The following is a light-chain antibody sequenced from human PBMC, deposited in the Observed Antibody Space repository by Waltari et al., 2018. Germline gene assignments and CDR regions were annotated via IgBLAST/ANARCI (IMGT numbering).Light chain of an antibody. V-gene: IGLV2-23*03. CDR1: NSTVGSYHI. CDR3: CSNVGSSVF. CDR2: EGN. Sequence: QSALPQPDSVSGSPGQSITISCTGFNSTVGSYHIVSWYQKHQGKAPNLLIYEGNRRPSGVSNRFTGSKSDNTASLTLSGLQAEDEADYYCCSNVGSSVFFGGGTKLTVL. J-gene: IGLJ2*01.